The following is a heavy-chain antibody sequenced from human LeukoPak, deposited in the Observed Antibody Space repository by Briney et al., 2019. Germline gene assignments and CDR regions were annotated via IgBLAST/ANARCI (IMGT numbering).Heavy chain of an antibody. D-gene: IGHD5-12*01. Sequence: GGSLRLSCAASGFTFSSYSMNRVRQAPGKGLEWVSSISTSSSYIYYADSVKGRFTISRDNAKNSLYLQMNSLRAEDTAVYYCARDRVGVSAYDSLFDYWGQGTLVTVSS. J-gene: IGHJ4*02. V-gene: IGHV3-21*01. CDR2: ISTSSSYI. CDR1: GFTFSSYS. CDR3: ARDRVGVSAYDSLFDY.